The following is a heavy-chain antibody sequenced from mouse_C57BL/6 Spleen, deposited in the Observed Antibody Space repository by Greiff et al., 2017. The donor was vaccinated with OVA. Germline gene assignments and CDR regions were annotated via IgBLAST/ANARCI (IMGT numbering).Heavy chain of an antibody. CDR1: GYTFTGYW. CDR3: ARGDYYGSSYEYYAMDY. Sequence: VQLQQSGAELMKPGASVKLSCKATGYTFTGYWIEWVKQRPGHGLEWIGEILPGSGSTNYNEKFKGKATFTADTSSNTAYMQLSSLTTEDSAIYYCARGDYYGSSYEYYAMDYWGQGTSVTVSS. J-gene: IGHJ4*01. CDR2: ILPGSGST. V-gene: IGHV1-9*01. D-gene: IGHD1-1*01.